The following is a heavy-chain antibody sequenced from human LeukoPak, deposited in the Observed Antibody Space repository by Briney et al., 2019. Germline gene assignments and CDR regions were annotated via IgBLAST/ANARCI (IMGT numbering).Heavy chain of an antibody. V-gene: IGHV1-2*02. Sequence: ASVKVSCKASVYTFAAYFIHWVRQAPGQGLEWMGWINPNSGGTDYAQKFQGRVTMTRDTSISTAYMELSRLRSDDTAVYYCARDGGAYCGGDCYFADDYWGQGTLVTVSS. D-gene: IGHD2-21*02. CDR3: ARDGGAYCGGDCYFADDY. CDR2: INPNSGGT. J-gene: IGHJ4*02. CDR1: VYTFAAYF.